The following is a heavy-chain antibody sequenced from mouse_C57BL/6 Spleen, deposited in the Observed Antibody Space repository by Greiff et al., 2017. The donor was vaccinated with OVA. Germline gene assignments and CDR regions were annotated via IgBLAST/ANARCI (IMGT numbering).Heavy chain of an antibody. Sequence: QQSCKASGYTFTSYWMHWVKQRPGQGLEWIGEIDPSDSYTNYNQKFKGKSTLTVDKSSSTAYMQLSSLTSEDSAVYYCARKVGRGYFDVWGTGTTVTVSS. CDR2: IDPSDSYT. V-gene: IGHV1-69*01. CDR3: ARKVGRGYFDV. J-gene: IGHJ1*03. D-gene: IGHD4-1*01. CDR1: GYTFTSYW.